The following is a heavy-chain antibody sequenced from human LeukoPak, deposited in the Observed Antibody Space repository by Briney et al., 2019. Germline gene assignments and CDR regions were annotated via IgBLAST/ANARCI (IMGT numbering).Heavy chain of an antibody. V-gene: IGHV3-23*01. J-gene: IGHJ4*02. D-gene: IGHD1-26*01. Sequence: PGGSLRLSCAPSGFPFRSYATSGVRQAPERGVEWVSAISNSGRTYYTDSVKGRFTISRDNSKNTVHLQMNSLRAEDTAVYYCAKESPYAVGGTGRVYYFDYWGQGALVTVSS. CDR2: ISNSGRT. CDR1: GFPFRSYA. CDR3: AKESPYAVGGTGRVYYFDY.